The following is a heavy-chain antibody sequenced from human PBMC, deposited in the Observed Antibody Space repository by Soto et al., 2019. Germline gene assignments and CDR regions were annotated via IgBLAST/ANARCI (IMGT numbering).Heavy chain of an antibody. V-gene: IGHV3-30-3*01. CDR3: ARDFDY. CDR2: ISYDGSNK. Sequence: QVQLVESGGGVVQPGRSLRLSCAASGFTFSSYAMHWVRQAPGKGLGWVAVISYDGSNKYYADSVKGRFTISRDNSKNSLYLQMNSLRAEVTAVYYCARDFDYWGQGTLVTVSS. J-gene: IGHJ4*02. CDR1: GFTFSSYA.